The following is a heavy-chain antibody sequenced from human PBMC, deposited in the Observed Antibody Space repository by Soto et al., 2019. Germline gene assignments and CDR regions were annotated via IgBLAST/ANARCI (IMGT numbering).Heavy chain of an antibody. D-gene: IGHD3-3*02. CDR3: AKAFLAYIYDALDI. J-gene: IGHJ3*02. CDR1: GFTFNNYA. CDR2: VRGTGGSGANT. Sequence: VGSLRLSCAASGFTFNNYAMSWARQAPGKGLEWVSVVRGTGGSGANTYYADSVKGRFSISRDDSKNTLNLQMTSLRAEDTAVYYCAKAFLAYIYDALDICGQGIIVTVSS. V-gene: IGHV3-23*01.